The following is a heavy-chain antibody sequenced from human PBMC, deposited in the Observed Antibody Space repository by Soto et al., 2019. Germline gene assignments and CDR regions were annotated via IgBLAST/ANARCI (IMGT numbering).Heavy chain of an antibody. CDR2: VSGSGGST. J-gene: IGHJ3*02. CDR3: AKGRCSGGACSYTFDI. V-gene: IGHV3-23*01. Sequence: EVQLLDSEGGLVQPGGSLRLSCAASGFTFSSYTMNWVRQAPGKGLEWVSAVSGSGGSTTYADSVKGRFTISRDNSKNTLYLQMNSLSAEDTAAYYCAKGRCSGGACSYTFDIWGQGTMLTVSS. CDR1: GFTFSSYT. D-gene: IGHD2-15*01.